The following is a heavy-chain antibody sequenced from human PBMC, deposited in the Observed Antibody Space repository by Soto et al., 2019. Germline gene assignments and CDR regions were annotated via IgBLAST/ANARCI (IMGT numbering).Heavy chain of an antibody. D-gene: IGHD3-10*01. CDR1: GGSISSSNW. Sequence: SETLSLTCAVSGGSISSSNWCSWVRQPPGKGLEWIGEIYHSGSTNYNPSLKSRVTISVDKSKNQFSLKLSSVTAADTAVYYCARDRRLLWFGEFYYYYGMDVWGQGTTVTVSS. CDR3: ARDRRLLWFGEFYYYYGMDV. V-gene: IGHV4-4*02. CDR2: IYHSGST. J-gene: IGHJ6*02.